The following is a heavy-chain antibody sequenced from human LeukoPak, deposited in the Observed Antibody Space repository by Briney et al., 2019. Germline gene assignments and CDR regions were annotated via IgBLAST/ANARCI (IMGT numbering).Heavy chain of an antibody. CDR2: IKQDGSEK. CDR3: ARDQIVVVPAARGYYFDY. J-gene: IGHJ4*02. Sequence: PGGSLRLSCAASGLTFSTYSMSWVRQAPGKGLEWVANIKQDGSEKYYVDSVKGRFTISRDNAKNSPYLQMNSLRAEDTAVYYCARDQIVVVPAARGYYFDYWGQGTLVTVSS. D-gene: IGHD2-2*01. CDR1: GLTFSTYS. V-gene: IGHV3-7*01.